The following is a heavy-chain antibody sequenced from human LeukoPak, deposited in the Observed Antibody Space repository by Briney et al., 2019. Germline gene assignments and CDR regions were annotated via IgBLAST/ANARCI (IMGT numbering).Heavy chain of an antibody. D-gene: IGHD3-10*01. V-gene: IGHV4-39*07. J-gene: IGHJ4*02. Sequence: PSVTLSLTCTVSGGSISSSSYYWGWIRQPPGKGLEWIGSIYYSGSTYYNPSLKSRVTISVDTSKNQFSLKLSSVTAADTAVYYCARGSMVRGVDYWGQGTLVTVSS. CDR1: GGSISSSSYY. CDR2: IYYSGST. CDR3: ARGSMVRGVDY.